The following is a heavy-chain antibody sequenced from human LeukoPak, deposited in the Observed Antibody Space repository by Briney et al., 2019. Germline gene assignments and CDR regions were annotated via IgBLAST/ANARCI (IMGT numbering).Heavy chain of an antibody. CDR1: GFTFSSYF. V-gene: IGHV3-48*02. J-gene: IGHJ4*02. Sequence: GGSLRLSCAASGFTFSSYFMHWVRQAPGKGLECVSFVSSGSSTIYYADSVKGRFTISRDNGKNSLYLQMNSLRDEDTAVYYCAGGESYYSSLHYWGQGTLVTVSS. CDR3: AGGESYYSSLHY. D-gene: IGHD6-13*01. CDR2: VSSGSSTI.